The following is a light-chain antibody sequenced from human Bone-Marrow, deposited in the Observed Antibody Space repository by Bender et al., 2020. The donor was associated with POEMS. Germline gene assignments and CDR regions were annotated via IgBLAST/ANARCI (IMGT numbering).Light chain of an antibody. CDR3: CSYAGDTVI. J-gene: IGLJ2*01. CDR1: TSDIGSYNF. Sequence: QSALTQPASVSGSPGQSITISCIGTTSDIGSYNFVSWYQQHPGKAPKLIIYEVSKCPSGVSNRFSGSKSGYTASLTISGVRAGGEAEYFCCSYAGDTVIFGGGTQVPVL. V-gene: IGLV2-23*02. CDR2: EVS.